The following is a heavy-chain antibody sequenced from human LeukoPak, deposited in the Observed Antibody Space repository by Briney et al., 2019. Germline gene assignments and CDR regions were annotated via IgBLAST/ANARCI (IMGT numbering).Heavy chain of an antibody. Sequence: GGSLRLSCVVSGFTYSIYAMSWVRQAPGKGLEWVSSISGGGSSIYYADSVKGRFTISRDNAKNSLNLQMNSLRAEDTAVYYCAKVGASHRRLDYWGQGTLVTVSS. CDR1: GFTYSIYA. V-gene: IGHV3-23*01. J-gene: IGHJ4*02. D-gene: IGHD1-26*01. CDR2: ISGGGSSI. CDR3: AKVGASHRRLDY.